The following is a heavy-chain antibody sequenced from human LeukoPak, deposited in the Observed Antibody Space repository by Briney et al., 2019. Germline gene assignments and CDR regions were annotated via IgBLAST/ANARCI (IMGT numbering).Heavy chain of an antibody. CDR3: ARGVVWFGEFSHFDY. Sequence: PSETLSLTCTVSGGSVSSGSFYWSWIRQPPGKGLEWIGYIYYSGSTNSNPSLKSRVTTSADMYKNQFSLKLSSVTAADTAVYYCARGVVWFGEFSHFDYWGQGTLVTVSS. CDR1: GGSVSSGSFY. J-gene: IGHJ4*02. D-gene: IGHD3-10*01. CDR2: IYYSGST. V-gene: IGHV4-61*01.